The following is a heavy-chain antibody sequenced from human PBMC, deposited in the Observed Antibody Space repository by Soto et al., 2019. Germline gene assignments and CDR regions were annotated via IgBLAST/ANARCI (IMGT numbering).Heavy chain of an antibody. CDR1: GFSFSDYY. CDR3: AKWAAPKVDYYYYYYMDV. Sequence: GGSLRLSCAASGFSFSDYYMSWIRQAPGKGLEWVSLISTSGSSTDYADSVKGRFTISRDNSKNTLYLQMNSLRAEDTAVYYCAKWAAPKVDYYYYYYMDVWGKGTTVTVSS. J-gene: IGHJ6*03. V-gene: IGHV3-23*01. D-gene: IGHD6-6*01. CDR2: ISTSGSST.